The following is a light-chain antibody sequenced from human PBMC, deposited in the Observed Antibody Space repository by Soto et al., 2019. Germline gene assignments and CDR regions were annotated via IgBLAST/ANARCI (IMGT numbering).Light chain of an antibody. CDR1: QSISSW. J-gene: IGKJ5*01. Sequence: IQMTHSPATLSASVGDRVTITCLASQSISSWLAWYQQKPGKAPKLLIYDASSLESGVPSRFSGSGSGTEFTLTISSLQPDDFATYYCQQYNSYSITFGQGTRLEIK. V-gene: IGKV1-5*01. CDR2: DAS. CDR3: QQYNSYSIT.